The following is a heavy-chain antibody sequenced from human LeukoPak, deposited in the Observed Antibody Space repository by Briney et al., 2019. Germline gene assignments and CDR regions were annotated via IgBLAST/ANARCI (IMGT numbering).Heavy chain of an antibody. Sequence: GGSLRLSCATSGFTFTSYAMSWVRQAQGKGLEWVSTITGSGSSTYYADFVKGRFTISRDNSKKTLYLQMDSLRAEDMAVYYCAKWGFTYGPGYFDYWGQGTLVTVSS. J-gene: IGHJ4*02. CDR3: AKWGFTYGPGYFDY. D-gene: IGHD3-10*01. V-gene: IGHV3-23*01. CDR2: ITGSGSST. CDR1: GFTFTSYA.